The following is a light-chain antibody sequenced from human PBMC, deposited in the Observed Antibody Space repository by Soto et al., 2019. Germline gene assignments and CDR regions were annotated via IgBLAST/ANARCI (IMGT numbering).Light chain of an antibody. J-gene: IGLJ1*01. CDR1: SLHSSYI. V-gene: IGLV4-60*02. CDR3: ETWDSNTRV. CDR2: LEGSGSY. Sequence: QSVLTQSSSASASLGSSVKLTCTLSSLHSSYIIAWHQQQPGKAPRYLMKLEGSGSYNKGSGVPDRFSGSSSGADRYLTISNLQFEDEADYYCETWDSNTRVFGTGTQLTVL.